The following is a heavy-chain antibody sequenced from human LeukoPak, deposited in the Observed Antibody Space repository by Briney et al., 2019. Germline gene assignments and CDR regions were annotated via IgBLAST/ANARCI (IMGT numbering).Heavy chain of an antibody. Sequence: SGTLSLTCAVSGGSISSSNWWSWVRQPPGKGLEWIGEIYHSGSTNYNPSLKSRVTISVDKSKNQFSLKLSSVTAADTAVYYCARSLRDYYDSSGYYQLLYYFDYWGQGTLVTVSS. CDR3: ARSLRDYYDSSGYYQLLYYFDY. CDR2: IYHSGST. J-gene: IGHJ4*02. D-gene: IGHD3-22*01. CDR1: GGSISSSNW. V-gene: IGHV4-4*02.